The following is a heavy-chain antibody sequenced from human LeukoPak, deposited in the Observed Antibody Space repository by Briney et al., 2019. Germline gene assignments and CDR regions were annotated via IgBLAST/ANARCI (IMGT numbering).Heavy chain of an antibody. CDR3: ARAPRRCSGGSCYSSTFDY. CDR1: GFTFSSYW. D-gene: IGHD2-15*01. V-gene: IGHV3-74*01. Sequence: GGSLRLSCAASGFTFSSYWMHWVRQAPGKGLVWVSRINSDGSSTSYADSVKGRFTISRDNAKNSLNLQMNSLRAEDTAVYYCARAPRRCSGGSCYSSTFDYWGQGTLVTVSS. CDR2: INSDGSST. J-gene: IGHJ4*02.